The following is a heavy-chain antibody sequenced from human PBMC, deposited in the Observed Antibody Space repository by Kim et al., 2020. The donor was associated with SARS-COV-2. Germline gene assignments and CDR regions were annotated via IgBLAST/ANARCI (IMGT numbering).Heavy chain of an antibody. Sequence: SETLSLTCTVSGGSISSSSYYWGWIRQPPGKGLEWIGSIYYSGSTYHNPSLKSRVTISVDTSKNQFSLKLSSVTAADTAVYYCARTGGVTTLFDYWGQGTLVTVSS. CDR3: ARTGGVTTLFDY. D-gene: IGHD4-4*01. CDR2: IYYSGST. CDR1: GGSISSSSYY. V-gene: IGHV4-39*01. J-gene: IGHJ4*02.